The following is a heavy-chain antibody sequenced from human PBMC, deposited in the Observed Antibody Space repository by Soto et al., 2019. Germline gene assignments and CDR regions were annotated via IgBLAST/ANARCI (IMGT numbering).Heavy chain of an antibody. CDR2: MNPINGAA. Sequence: ASLKVSCKASGYDFTAYDINWVRQASGQGLGWMGWMNPINGAAGSARRFQGRVSMTRNTATGTAYLELTSLRSDDTAVYYCGRGPSPRAPAGGTPYYYAMDVWGQGTTVTVSS. J-gene: IGHJ6*02. CDR1: GYDFTAYD. V-gene: IGHV1-8*02. D-gene: IGHD6-13*01. CDR3: GRGPSPRAPAGGTPYYYAMDV.